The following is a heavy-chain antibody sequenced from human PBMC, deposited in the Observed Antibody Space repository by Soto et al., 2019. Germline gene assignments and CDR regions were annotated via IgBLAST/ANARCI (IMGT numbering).Heavy chain of an antibody. J-gene: IGHJ4*02. CDR1: GGSISSGGYY. CDR3: ARATYYYDSSGYHGIDY. D-gene: IGHD3-22*01. V-gene: IGHV4-31*03. CDR2: IYYSGST. Sequence: SETLSLTCTVSGGSISSGGYYWSWIRQHPGKGLEWIGYIYYSGSTYYNPSLKSRVTISVDTSKNQFSLKLSSVTAADTAVYYCARATYYYDSSGYHGIDYWGQGTLVTVSS.